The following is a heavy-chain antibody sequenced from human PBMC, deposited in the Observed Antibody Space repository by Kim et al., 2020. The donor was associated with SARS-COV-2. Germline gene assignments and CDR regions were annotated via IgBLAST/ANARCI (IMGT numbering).Heavy chain of an antibody. CDR1: GFTLSIYS. Sequence: GGSLRLSCATSGFTLSIYSMNWVRQSPGKGLEWVSHISGSGTITKHADTVRGRFTISGDNAKNSLFLQMNGLRAEDTSVYYCVRENHWAFDIWGQGTMVTVSS. CDR3: VRENHWAFDI. V-gene: IGHV3-48*04. CDR2: ISGSGTIT. J-gene: IGHJ3*02.